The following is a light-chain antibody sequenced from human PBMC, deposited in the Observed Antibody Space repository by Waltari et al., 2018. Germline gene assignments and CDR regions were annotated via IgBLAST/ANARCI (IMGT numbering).Light chain of an antibody. CDR1: QGISNY. CDR3: QQYYGYPLT. CDR2: DAS. J-gene: IGKJ3*01. Sequence: AIQINQSPSSLSASTGDKVTITCRASQGISNYLAWYQQKPGKAPTLLIYDASTLQRGVPSRFSGSGSGTDFTLTISCLQSEDFATFYCQQYYGYPLTFGPGTKVDVK. V-gene: IGKV1-8*01.